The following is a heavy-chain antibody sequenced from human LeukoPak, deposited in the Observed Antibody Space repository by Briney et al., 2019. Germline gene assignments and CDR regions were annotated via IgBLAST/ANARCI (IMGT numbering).Heavy chain of an antibody. D-gene: IGHD3-9*01. Sequence: ASVKVSCKASGGTFSSYAISWVRQAPGQGLEWMGGSIPIFGTANYAQKFQGRVTITTDESTSTAYMELSSLRSEDTAVYYCARDRDILTGYYSSWGQGTLVTVSS. CDR2: SIPIFGTA. CDR3: ARDRDILTGYYSS. CDR1: GGTFSSYA. V-gene: IGHV1-69*05. J-gene: IGHJ4*02.